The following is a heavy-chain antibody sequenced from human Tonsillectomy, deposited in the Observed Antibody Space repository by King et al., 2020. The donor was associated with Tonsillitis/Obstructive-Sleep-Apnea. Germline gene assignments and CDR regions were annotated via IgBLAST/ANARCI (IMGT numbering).Heavy chain of an antibody. CDR1: GLTFSNGW. V-gene: IGHV3-15*01. CDR2: IKSKTDGGTR. Sequence: VQLVESGGGSVKPGGSLRLSCAASGLTFSNGWMSWVRQAPGKELEWVGRIKSKTDGGTRDYAAPVKGRFIISRDDSKKTLYLQMNSLKIEDTGVYFCVRGLRGPYWGQGTLVTVSS. J-gene: IGHJ4*02. CDR3: VRGLRGPY. D-gene: IGHD4-17*01.